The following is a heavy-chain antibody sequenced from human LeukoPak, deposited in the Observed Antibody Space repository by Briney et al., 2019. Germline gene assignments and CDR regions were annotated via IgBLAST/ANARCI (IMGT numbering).Heavy chain of an antibody. J-gene: IGHJ4*02. Sequence: SETLSLTCTVSGGSISSSSYYWGWIRQPPGKGLEWIGSIYYSGGTYYNPSLKSRVTISVDTSKNQFSLKLSSVTAADTAVYYCARVVPAATIDYWGQGTLVTVSS. CDR1: GGSISSSSYY. CDR2: IYYSGGT. CDR3: ARVVPAATIDY. V-gene: IGHV4-39*07. D-gene: IGHD2-2*01.